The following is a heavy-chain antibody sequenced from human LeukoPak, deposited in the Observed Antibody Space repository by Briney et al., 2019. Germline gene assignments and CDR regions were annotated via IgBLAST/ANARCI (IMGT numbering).Heavy chain of an antibody. CDR3: ARHGGTLEYFDS. Sequence: KPSETLSLTCSVSNGSISTYYRSWIRQSPGKGLEWIGYIYYGGPTSYDPSLKRRVTISVHSPKNHSSLRLTSLTAADTALYYCARHGGTLEYFDSWGQGSLVIVSS. D-gene: IGHD1-26*01. CDR1: NGSISTYY. V-gene: IGHV4-59*08. CDR2: IYYGGPT. J-gene: IGHJ4*02.